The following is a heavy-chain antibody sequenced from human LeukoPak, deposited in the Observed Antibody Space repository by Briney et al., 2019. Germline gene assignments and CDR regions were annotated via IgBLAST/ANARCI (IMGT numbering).Heavy chain of an antibody. V-gene: IGHV3-48*03. CDR2: ISSSGTTI. D-gene: IGHD2-2*01. CDR3: ARKYCRTTSCLFDN. CDR1: GFTFSSYE. J-gene: IGHJ4*02. Sequence: GGSLRLSCAASGFTFSSYEMNWVRQAPGKGLQWVSDISSSGTTIYYADSVKGRFTIYRDTAKNSLYLQMTSLRAEDTAVYYCARKYCRTTSCLFDNWGQGTLVTVSS.